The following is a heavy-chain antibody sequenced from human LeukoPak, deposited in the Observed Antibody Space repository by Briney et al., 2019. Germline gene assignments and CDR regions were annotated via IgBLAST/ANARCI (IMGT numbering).Heavy chain of an antibody. CDR3: ARGLLLPHFDY. D-gene: IGHD2-21*02. CDR2: IYYSGST. CDR1: GGSISSSSYY. Sequence: SETLSLTCTVSGGSISSSSYYWGWIRQPPGKGLEWIGSIYYSGSTYYNPSLKSRVTISVDTSKNQFSLKLSSVTAADTAVYYCARGLLLPHFDYWGQGTLVTVSS. V-gene: IGHV4-39*07. J-gene: IGHJ4*02.